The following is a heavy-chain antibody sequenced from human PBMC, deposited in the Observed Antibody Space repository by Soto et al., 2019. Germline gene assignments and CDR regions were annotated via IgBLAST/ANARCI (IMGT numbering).Heavy chain of an antibody. V-gene: IGHV3-23*01. CDR3: AKEPVAVVRAYFQH. CDR2: ISGSGGST. Sequence: PGGSLRLSCAASGFTFGSYAMIWVRQAPGKGLEWVSAISGSGGSTYYADSVKGRFTISRDNSKNTLYLQMNSLRAEDTAVYYCAKEPVAVVRAYFQHWGQGTLVTVSS. CDR1: GFTFGSYA. D-gene: IGHD6-19*01. J-gene: IGHJ1*01.